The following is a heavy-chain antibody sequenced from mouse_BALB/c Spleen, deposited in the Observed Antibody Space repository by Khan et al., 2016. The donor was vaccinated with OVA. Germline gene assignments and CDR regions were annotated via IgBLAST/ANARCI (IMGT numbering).Heavy chain of an antibody. J-gene: IGHJ2*01. V-gene: IGHV14-1*02. CDR1: GFNIKDSY. CDR3: ANSIPRDARN. CDR2: IDPANGNT. D-gene: IGHD2-10*02. Sequence: VRLQQSGAELVRPGATVRLSCTASGFNIKDSYIHWVKQRPDQGLEWIGWIDPANGNTIYDPKFQGKATITADTSSDTAYLQLSSLTSEDTAVYYAANSIPRDARNWGQGTTLTVSS.